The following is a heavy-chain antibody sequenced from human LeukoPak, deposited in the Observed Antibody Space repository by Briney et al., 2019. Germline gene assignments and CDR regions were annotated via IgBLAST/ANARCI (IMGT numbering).Heavy chain of an antibody. CDR3: ARARVGGGYDTNWFDP. D-gene: IGHD5-12*01. CDR1: GGTFSSYA. Sequence: VPSVKLSCKVYGGTFSSYAISWVRQAPGQGLEWMGEILPIFGPANYAQKFQGRVTITADESTSTAYMELSSLRSEDTAVYYCARARVGGGYDTNWFDPWGQGTLVTVSS. V-gene: IGHV1-69*01. CDR2: ILPIFGPA. J-gene: IGHJ5*02.